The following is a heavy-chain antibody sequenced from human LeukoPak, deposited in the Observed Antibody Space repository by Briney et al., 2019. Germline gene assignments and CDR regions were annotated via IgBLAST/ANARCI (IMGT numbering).Heavy chain of an antibody. Sequence: GGSLRLSCAASGFTFSSYWMSWVRQAPGKGLEWVANIKQDGSEKYYVDSVKGRFTVSRDNAKNSLYLQMNSLRAEDTAVYYCARGFRGYYFDYWGQGTVVTVSS. V-gene: IGHV3-7*03. CDR2: IKQDGSEK. CDR1: GFTFSSYW. D-gene: IGHD2-21*01. CDR3: ARGFRGYYFDY. J-gene: IGHJ4*02.